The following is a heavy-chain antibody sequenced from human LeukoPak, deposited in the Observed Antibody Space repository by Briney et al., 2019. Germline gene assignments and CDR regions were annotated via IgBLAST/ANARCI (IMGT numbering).Heavy chain of an antibody. CDR2: INHSGST. V-gene: IGHV4-34*01. CDR3: ARHGTPLRYGSGNYYKGAPFDY. D-gene: IGHD3-10*01. Sequence: PSGTLSLNCAVYGGSFSGYYWSWLRQPPGKGLEWIGEINHSGSTNYNPSLKSRVTISVDTSKNQFSLKLSPVTAADTAVYYCARHGTPLRYGSGNYYKGAPFDYWGQGTLVTVSS. J-gene: IGHJ4*02. CDR1: GGSFSGYY.